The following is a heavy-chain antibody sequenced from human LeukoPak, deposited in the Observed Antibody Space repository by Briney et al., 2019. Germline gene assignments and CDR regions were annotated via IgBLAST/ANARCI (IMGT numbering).Heavy chain of an antibody. J-gene: IGHJ4*02. Sequence: SETLSLTCAVYGGSFSGYYWSWIRQPPGKGLEWIGEINHSGSTNYNPSLKSRVTISVDTSKNQFSLKLSSVTAADTAVYYCARFDGTTVVTDYWGQGTLVTVSS. D-gene: IGHD4-23*01. CDR3: ARFDGTTVVTDY. CDR1: GGSFSGYY. V-gene: IGHV4-34*01. CDR2: INHSGST.